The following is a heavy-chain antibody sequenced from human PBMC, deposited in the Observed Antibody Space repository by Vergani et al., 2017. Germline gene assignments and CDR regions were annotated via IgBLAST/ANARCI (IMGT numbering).Heavy chain of an antibody. Sequence: QVQLVESGGGVVQPGRSLRLSCAASGFTFSTYAMHWVRQAPGKGLEWVAVISYDGSEKYYADSVKGRFTISRDNSKNTLYLQMNSLRAEDTAVYYCAREILWIXGYYYDSSGHYFDYWGQGTLVTVSS. D-gene: IGHD3-22*01. J-gene: IGHJ4*02. V-gene: IGHV3-30-3*01. CDR2: ISYDGSEK. CDR1: GFTFSTYA. CDR3: AREILWIXGYYYDSSGHYFDY.